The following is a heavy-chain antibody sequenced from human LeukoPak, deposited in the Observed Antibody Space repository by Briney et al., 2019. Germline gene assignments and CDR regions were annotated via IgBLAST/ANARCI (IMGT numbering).Heavy chain of an antibody. CDR1: GGSISSYY. CDR2: IYTSGST. CDR3: ARDLEDFWSGLNWFDP. V-gene: IGHV4-4*07. Sequence: SPSETLSLTCTVSGGSISSYYWSWIRQPAGKGLEWIGRIYTSGSTNYNPSLKSRVTISVDTSKNQFSLKLSSVTAADTAVYYCARDLEDFWSGLNWFDPWGQGTLVTVSS. J-gene: IGHJ5*02. D-gene: IGHD3-3*01.